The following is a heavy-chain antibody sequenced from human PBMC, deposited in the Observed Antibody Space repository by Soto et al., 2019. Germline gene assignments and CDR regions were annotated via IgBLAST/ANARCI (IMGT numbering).Heavy chain of an antibody. CDR2: ISSNGGST. Sequence: EVQLVESGGGLVQPGGSLRLSCAASGFTVSSNYMTWVRQAPGKGLEYVSAISSNGGSTYYANSVKGRFTISRDNSKNMLYLQMGSLRAEDMAVYYCARGFGWLDYWGQGTLVTVSS. CDR1: GFTVSSNY. V-gene: IGHV3-64*01. J-gene: IGHJ4*02. D-gene: IGHD6-19*01. CDR3: ARGFGWLDY.